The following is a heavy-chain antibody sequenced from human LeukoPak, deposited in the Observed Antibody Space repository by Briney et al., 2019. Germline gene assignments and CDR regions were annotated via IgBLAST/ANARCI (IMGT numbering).Heavy chain of an antibody. Sequence: GGSLRLSCAASGFTFSSYSMNWVRQAPGKGLEWVSSISSSSSYIYYADSVKGRFTISRDNAKNSLYLQMNSLRAEDTAVYYCAGDLIIPSTMIGSLEYWGQGTLVTVSS. V-gene: IGHV3-21*01. CDR1: GFTFSSYS. J-gene: IGHJ4*02. D-gene: IGHD3-22*01. CDR2: ISSSSSYI. CDR3: AGDLIIPSTMIGSLEY.